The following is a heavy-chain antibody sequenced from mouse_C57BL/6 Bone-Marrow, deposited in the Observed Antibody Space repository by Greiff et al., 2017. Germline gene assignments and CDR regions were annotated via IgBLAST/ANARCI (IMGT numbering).Heavy chain of an antibody. J-gene: IGHJ4*01. CDR1: GYTFTSYW. Sequence: QVQLQQPGTELVKPGASVKLSCKASGYTFTSYWMHWVQQRPGQGLEWIGNINPSNGGTNYNEKFKSKATLTVDKSSSTAYMQLSSLTSEDSAVYYCARRGIYYGNYDAMDYWGQGTSVTVSS. D-gene: IGHD2-1*01. V-gene: IGHV1-53*01. CDR3: ARRGIYYGNYDAMDY. CDR2: INPSNGGT.